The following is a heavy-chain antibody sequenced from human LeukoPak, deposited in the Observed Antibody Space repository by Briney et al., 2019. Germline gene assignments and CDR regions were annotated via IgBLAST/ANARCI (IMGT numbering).Heavy chain of an antibody. CDR2: INHSGST. V-gene: IGHV4-34*01. CDR1: GGSFSGYY. D-gene: IGHD3-10*01. CDR3: ARSYYYGSGSYYNAWFY. Sequence: SETLSLTCAVYGGSFSGYYWSWIPQPPGKGLEWIGEINHSGSTNYNPSLKSRVTISVDTSKNQFSLKLSSVTAADTAVYYCARSYYYGSGSYYNAWFYWGQGTLVTVSS. J-gene: IGHJ4*02.